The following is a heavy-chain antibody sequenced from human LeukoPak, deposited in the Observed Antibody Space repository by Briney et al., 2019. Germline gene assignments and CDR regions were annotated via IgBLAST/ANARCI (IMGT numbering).Heavy chain of an antibody. V-gene: IGHV3-9*01. D-gene: IGHD5-18*01. CDR2: ISWNSGSI. CDR3: ARDIVDTAMVWFDP. J-gene: IGHJ5*02. Sequence: GGSLRLSCAASGFTFDDYAMHWVRQAPGKGLEWVSGISWNSGSIGYADSVKGRFTISRDNAKNSLYLQMNSLRAEDTAVYYCARDIVDTAMVWFDPWGQGTLVTVSS. CDR1: GFTFDDYA.